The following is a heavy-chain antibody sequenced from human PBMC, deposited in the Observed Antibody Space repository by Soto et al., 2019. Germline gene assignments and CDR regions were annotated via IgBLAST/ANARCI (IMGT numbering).Heavy chain of an antibody. Sequence: QVQLQESGPGLVKPSETLSLTCSVSGASVSSTSYHWSWIRQPPGKGLEWIGCIYYSGSTNSNPSLQSRVTIALDTSKNQFSLKLSSFTAAVTAVYYCATRVGATPPRYWGQGTLVTVSS. CDR1: GASVSSTSYH. D-gene: IGHD1-26*01. CDR2: IYYSGST. CDR3: ATRVGATPPRY. V-gene: IGHV4-61*01. J-gene: IGHJ4*02.